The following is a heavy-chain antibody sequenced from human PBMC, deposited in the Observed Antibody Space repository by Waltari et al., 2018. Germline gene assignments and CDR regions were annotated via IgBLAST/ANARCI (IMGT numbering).Heavy chain of an antibody. D-gene: IGHD5-12*01. J-gene: IGHJ4*02. CDR1: GFTVSRNY. CDR2: IYSGGTT. V-gene: IGHV3-53*02. Sequence: EVQLVETGGGLIQPGGSLRLSCAASGFTVSRNYMGWVRQGPGKGLEGVSVIYSGGTTDYADSVKGRFTISRDNSKNTVYLQMNSLRGEDTAVYYCAKGGIGYNYDYWGQGTLVTVSS. CDR3: AKGGIGYNYDY.